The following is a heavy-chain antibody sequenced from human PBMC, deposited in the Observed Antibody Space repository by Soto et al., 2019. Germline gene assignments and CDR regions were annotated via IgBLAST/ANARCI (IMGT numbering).Heavy chain of an antibody. V-gene: IGHV5-10-1*01. CDR1: GYRFTSYW. Sequence: GESLKISCKGSGYRFTSYWIGWVRQMPGKGLEWMGRIDPSDSYTNYSPSFHGHVTISADKSITTAYLQWSSLKASDTAMYYCARHPDYWFDPWGQGTLVTVSS. J-gene: IGHJ5*02. CDR3: ARHPDYWFDP. CDR2: IDPSDSYT.